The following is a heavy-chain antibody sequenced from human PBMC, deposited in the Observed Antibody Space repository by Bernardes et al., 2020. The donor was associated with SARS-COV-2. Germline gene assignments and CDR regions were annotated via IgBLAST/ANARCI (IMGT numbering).Heavy chain of an antibody. J-gene: IGHJ6*02. V-gene: IGHV3-21*06. D-gene: IGHD2-2*01. CDR2: ISSDGSYM. CDR3: ARDAGYCSSISCHAGSAMDV. CDR1: GFIFSDYT. Sequence: GGSLRLSCAASGFIFSDYTMDWVRQAPGKGLEWVSSISSDGSYMYYAGSVTGRFTISRDNAKNTLYLQVNSLRAEDTAIYYCARDAGYCSSISCHAGSAMDVWGQGTTVTVSS.